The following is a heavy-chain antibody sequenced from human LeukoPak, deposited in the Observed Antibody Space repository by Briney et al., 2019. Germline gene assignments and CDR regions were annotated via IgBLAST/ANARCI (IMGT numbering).Heavy chain of an antibody. CDR1: GYTFTSYG. Sequence: GASVKVSCKASGYTFTSYGISWVRQAPGQGLEWRGWISAYNGNTNYAQKLQGRVTMTTDTSTSTAYMELRSLRSDDTAVYYCARLRRDGFSYYYMDVWGKGTTVTVSS. CDR2: ISAYNGNT. J-gene: IGHJ6*03. V-gene: IGHV1-18*01. CDR3: ARLRRDGFSYYYMDV. D-gene: IGHD5-24*01.